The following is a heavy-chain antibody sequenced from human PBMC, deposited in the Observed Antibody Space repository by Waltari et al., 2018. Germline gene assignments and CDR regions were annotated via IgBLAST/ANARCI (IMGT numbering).Heavy chain of an antibody. V-gene: IGHV1-69*11. J-gene: IGHJ5*02. D-gene: IGHD1-1*01. Sequence: QVQLVQSGAEVKKPGSSVKVSCKTSGGTFTDFGISWVRQAPGQGLEWMGAIIPMLDKTDYAQKFQGRVTITVDESTDTAYMELRSLRAEDTAVYYCTEVGTTGSWGQGTLVTVSS. CDR3: TEVGTTGS. CDR2: IIPMLDKT. CDR1: GGTFTDFG.